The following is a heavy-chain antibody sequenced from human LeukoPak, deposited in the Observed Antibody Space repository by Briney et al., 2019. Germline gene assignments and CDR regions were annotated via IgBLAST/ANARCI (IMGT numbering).Heavy chain of an antibody. Sequence: GGSLRLSCAASGFTFSSYAMSWVRQAPGKGLEFVSAISSNGGSTYYANSVRDRFTISRDNSKNTLFLQMGSLRAEDMAVYYCAKGPYGDPYYYFDYWGQGTLVTVSS. CDR1: GFTFSSYA. CDR2: ISSNGGST. J-gene: IGHJ4*02. V-gene: IGHV3-64*01. D-gene: IGHD4-17*01. CDR3: AKGPYGDPYYYFDY.